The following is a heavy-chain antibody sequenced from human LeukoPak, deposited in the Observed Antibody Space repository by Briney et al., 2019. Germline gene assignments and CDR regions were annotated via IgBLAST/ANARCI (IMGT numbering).Heavy chain of an antibody. V-gene: IGHV3-23*01. J-gene: IGHJ3*02. CDR2: ISAAGTTI. CDR3: VKPLHFGGGAFHI. Sequence: PGGSLRLSCAASGFTFSSYDMNWIRQAPGKGLEWVSVISAAGTTIYYADSVKGRFTISRDNSKNTLYLQMSSLRAEDTAVYYCVKPLHFGGGAFHIWGPGTMVTVSS. CDR1: GFTFSSYD. D-gene: IGHD3-10*01.